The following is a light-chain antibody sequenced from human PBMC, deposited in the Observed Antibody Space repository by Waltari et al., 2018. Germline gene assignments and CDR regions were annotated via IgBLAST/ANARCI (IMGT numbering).Light chain of an antibody. CDR3: SSYTSSSTLV. CDR1: SSDVGGSNY. CDR2: EVS. Sequence: QSALTQPAPVSGYPGHSLTITCTGTSSDVGGSNYVYWYQQHPGKAPKLMIYEVSNRPSGVSNRFSGSKSGNTASLTISGLQAEDEADYYCSSYTSSSTLVFGGGTKLTVL. J-gene: IGLJ2*01. V-gene: IGLV2-14*01.